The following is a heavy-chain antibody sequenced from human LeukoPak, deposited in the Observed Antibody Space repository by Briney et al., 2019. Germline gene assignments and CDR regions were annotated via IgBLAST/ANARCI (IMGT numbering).Heavy chain of an antibody. J-gene: IGHJ4*02. CDR1: GYTFTSYG. CDR2: IHPNSGGT. CDR3: GRKSAARKTSEFDY. D-gene: IGHD6-6*01. Sequence: GASVKVSCKASGYTFTSYGISWVRQAPGQGLEWMGWIHPNSGGTNYAQKFQGRVTMTRDTSISTAYMELSRLTSDDTAVYYCGRKSAARKTSEFDYWGQGTLVTVSS. V-gene: IGHV1-2*02.